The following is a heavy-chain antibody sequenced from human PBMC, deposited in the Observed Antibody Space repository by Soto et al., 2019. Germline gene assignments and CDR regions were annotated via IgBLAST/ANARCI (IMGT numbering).Heavy chain of an antibody. V-gene: IGHV4-4*02. CDR1: GGSIGSSNW. CDR2: IYHSGST. CDR3: ARSYDILTGYYPRWLDY. J-gene: IGHJ4*02. Sequence: PSETLSLTCAVSGGSIGSSNWWRWVRQPPGKGLEWIGEIYHSGSTNYNPSLKSRVTISVNKSKNQFSLKLSSVTAADTAVYYCARSYDILTGYYPRWLDYWGQGTLVTVSS. D-gene: IGHD3-9*01.